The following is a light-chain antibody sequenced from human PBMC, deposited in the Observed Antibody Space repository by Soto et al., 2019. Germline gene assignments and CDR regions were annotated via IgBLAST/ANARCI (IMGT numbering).Light chain of an antibody. V-gene: IGLV2-14*01. Sequence: QSPLSQPASVSGSPGKSITISCTGTSSDLAIYNYVSWYQQQPGKAPKLMIYQVTNRPSGVSNRFSGSGSGNTASLTISGLQAEDEDDYYCSSYTDSSTYVFGTGTKVPS. CDR2: QVT. CDR3: SSYTDSSTYV. J-gene: IGLJ1*01. CDR1: SSDLAIYNY.